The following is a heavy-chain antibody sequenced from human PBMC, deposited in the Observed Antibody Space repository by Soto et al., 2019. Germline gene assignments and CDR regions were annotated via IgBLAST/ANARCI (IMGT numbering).Heavy chain of an antibody. CDR3: TRQPGGYRYGLNWFDH. CDR2: IRSKANSYAT. D-gene: IGHD5-18*01. J-gene: IGHJ5*02. CDR1: GFTFSGSA. V-gene: IGHV3-73*01. Sequence: GGSLRLSCAASGFTFSGSAMHWVRQASGKGLEWVGRIRSKANSYATAYAASVKGRFTISRDDSKNTAYLQMNSLKTEDTAVYYCTRQPGGYRYGLNWFDHWGQGTLVTVSS.